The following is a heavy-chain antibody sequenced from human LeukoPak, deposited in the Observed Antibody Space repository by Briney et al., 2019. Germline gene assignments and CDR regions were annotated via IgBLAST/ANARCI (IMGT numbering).Heavy chain of an antibody. CDR1: GFTFSSYA. CDR2: ISYDGSNK. V-gene: IGHV3-30-3*01. D-gene: IGHD5-18*01. Sequence: GGSLRLSCAASGFTFSSYAMHWVRRAPGKGLEWVAVISYDGSNKYYADSVKGRFTISRDKSKNTLYLQMNSLRAEDTAVYYCARDKMERIQLWPTYDYYYYGMDVWGQGTTVTVSS. J-gene: IGHJ6*02. CDR3: ARDKMERIQLWPTYDYYYYGMDV.